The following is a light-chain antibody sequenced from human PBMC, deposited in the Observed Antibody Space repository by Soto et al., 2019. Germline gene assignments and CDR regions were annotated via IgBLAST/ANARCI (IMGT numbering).Light chain of an antibody. Sequence: EIVLTQSPATLSLSPGERATLSCRASQSVSTFLAWYQQKPGQAPRLLIYDASNRATGIPARFSGSGSGTDFTLTISSLEPEDFAVYYCKHRINWPLTFGGGTKVEI. V-gene: IGKV3-11*01. J-gene: IGKJ4*01. CDR3: KHRINWPLT. CDR2: DAS. CDR1: QSVSTF.